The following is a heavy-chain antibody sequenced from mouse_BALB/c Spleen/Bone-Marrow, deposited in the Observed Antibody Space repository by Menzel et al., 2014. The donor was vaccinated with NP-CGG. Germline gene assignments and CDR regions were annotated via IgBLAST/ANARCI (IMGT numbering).Heavy chain of an antibody. J-gene: IGHJ2*01. CDR1: GYAFSSSW. CDR2: IYPGDGDT. Sequence: VQLQQSGPELVKPGASVKISCKASGYAFSSSWMNWVKQRPGQGHEWIGRIYPGDGDTNYNGKFKGKATLTADESSSTAYMQLSSLTSVDSAVYFCVRGGNYRFDYWGQGTTLTVSS. CDR3: VRGGNYRFDY. D-gene: IGHD2-1*01. V-gene: IGHV1-82*01.